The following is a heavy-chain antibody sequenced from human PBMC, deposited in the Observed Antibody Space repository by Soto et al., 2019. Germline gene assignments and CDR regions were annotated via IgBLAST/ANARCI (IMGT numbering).Heavy chain of an antibody. CDR3: ARHAGAYCSSTSCYATDYYYYGMDV. J-gene: IGHJ6*02. D-gene: IGHD2-2*01. CDR1: GGSISSSSYY. Sequence: SETLSLTCTVSGGSISSSSYYWGWIRQPPGEGLEWIGSIYYSGSTYYNPSLKSRVTISVDTSKNQFSLKLSSVTAADTAVYYCARHAGAYCSSTSCYATDYYYYGMDVWGQGTTVTVSS. V-gene: IGHV4-39*01. CDR2: IYYSGST.